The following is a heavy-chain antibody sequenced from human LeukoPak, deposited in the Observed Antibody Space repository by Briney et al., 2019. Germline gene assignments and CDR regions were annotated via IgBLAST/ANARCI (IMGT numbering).Heavy chain of an antibody. CDR3: ARVPVRGVIVNWFDP. CDR2: FDPEDGET. V-gene: IGHV1-24*01. D-gene: IGHD3-10*01. J-gene: IGHJ5*02. Sequence: ASVKVSCKVSGYTLTELSMHWVRQAPGKGLEWMGSFDPEDGETIYAQKFQGRVTMTRNTSISTAYMELSSLRSEDTAVYYCARVPVRGVIVNWFDPWGQGTLVTVSS. CDR1: GYTLTELS.